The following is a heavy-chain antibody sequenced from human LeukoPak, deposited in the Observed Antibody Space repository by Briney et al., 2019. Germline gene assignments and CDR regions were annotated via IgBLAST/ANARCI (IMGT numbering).Heavy chain of an antibody. D-gene: IGHD3-10*01. CDR1: GGTFSSYA. J-gene: IGHJ6*03. CDR2: MNPNSGNT. V-gene: IGHV1-8*02. CDR3: ARGYRAMVRGSNMDV. Sequence: ASVKVSCKASGGTFSSYAISWVRQATGQGLEWMGWMNPNSGNTGYAQKFQGRVTMTRNTSISTAYMELSSLRSEDTAVYYCARGYRAMVRGSNMDVWGKGTTVTVSS.